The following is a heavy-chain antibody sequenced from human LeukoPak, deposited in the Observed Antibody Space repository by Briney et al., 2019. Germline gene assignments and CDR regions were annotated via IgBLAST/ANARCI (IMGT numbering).Heavy chain of an antibody. Sequence: GGSLRLSCTASGITFGSHWMSWVRQAPGKGLEWVGFVKPDGSESYYVDSVKGRFAISRDNAKNSLYLQMNSLRAEGTAVYHCVRDVGFFHMDVWGKGTTVTVSS. V-gene: IGHV3-7*01. CDR2: VKPDGSES. J-gene: IGHJ6*03. CDR1: GITFGSHW. D-gene: IGHD1-26*01. CDR3: VRDVGFFHMDV.